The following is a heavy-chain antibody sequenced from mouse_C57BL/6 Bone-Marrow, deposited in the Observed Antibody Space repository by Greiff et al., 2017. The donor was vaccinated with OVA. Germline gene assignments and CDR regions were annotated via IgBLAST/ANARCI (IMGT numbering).Heavy chain of an antibody. V-gene: IGHV1-69*01. CDR1: GYTFTSYW. CDR2: IDPSDSYT. CDR3: ATQLRLREAMDY. D-gene: IGHD3-2*02. J-gene: IGHJ4*01. Sequence: QVQLQQPGAEPVMPGASVKLSCKASGYTFTSYWMHWVKQRPGQGLEWIGEIDPSDSYTNYNQKFKGKSTLTVDKSSSTAYMQLSSLTSEDSAVYYCATQLRLREAMDYWGQGTSVTVSS.